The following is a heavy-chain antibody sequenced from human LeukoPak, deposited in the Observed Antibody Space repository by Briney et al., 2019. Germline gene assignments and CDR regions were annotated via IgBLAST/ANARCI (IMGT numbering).Heavy chain of an antibody. Sequence: SETLSLTCTVSGGSISSGYWSWIRQPPGKGLEWIGYIYYSGSTNYNPSLKSRVTISVDTSKNQFSLKLSSVTAADTAVYYCARGRTRDYVWGSYRYHFDYWGQGTLVTVSS. J-gene: IGHJ4*02. V-gene: IGHV4-59*12. D-gene: IGHD3-16*02. CDR2: IYYSGST. CDR3: ARGRTRDYVWGSYRYHFDY. CDR1: GGSISSGY.